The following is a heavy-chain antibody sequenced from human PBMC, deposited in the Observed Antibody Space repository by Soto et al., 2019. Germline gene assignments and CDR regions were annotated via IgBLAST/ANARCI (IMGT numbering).Heavy chain of an antibody. CDR3: ARPTRQWLGLRYYYGMDV. CDR1: GGSFSGYY. D-gene: IGHD5-12*01. V-gene: IGHV4-34*01. CDR2: INHSGST. J-gene: IGHJ6*02. Sequence: ETLSLTCAVYGGSFSGYYWSWIRQPPGKGLEWIGEINHSGSTNYNPSLKSRVTISVDTSNQFSLKLSSVTAADTAVYYCARPTRQWLGLRYYYGMDVWGQGTTVPVSS.